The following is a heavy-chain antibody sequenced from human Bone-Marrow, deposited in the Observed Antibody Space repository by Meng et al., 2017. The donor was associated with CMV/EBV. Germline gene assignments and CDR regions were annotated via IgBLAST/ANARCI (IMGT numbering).Heavy chain of an antibody. D-gene: IGHD2-15*01. CDR2: MNPNSGNT. CDR1: GYTFASYD. V-gene: IGHV1-8*01. CDR3: ARGPIDSVSN. J-gene: IGHJ4*02. Sequence: ASVKACKASGYTFASYDINWVRQATGQGLEWMGWMNPNSGNTGYSQKFQGRVTMTRDTSISTAYMELSSLRSEDTAVYYCARGPIDSVSNWGQGTLVTVSS.